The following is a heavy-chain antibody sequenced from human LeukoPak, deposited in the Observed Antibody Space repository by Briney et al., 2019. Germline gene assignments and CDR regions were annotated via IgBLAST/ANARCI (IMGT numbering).Heavy chain of an antibody. J-gene: IGHJ4*02. CDR1: GGSISSSSYY. D-gene: IGHD3-16*02. Sequence: SETLSLTCTVSGGSISSSSYYWGWIRQPPGKGLEWIGSIYYSGSTYYNPSLKSRVTISVDRSKNQFSLKLSSVTAADTAVYYCASSNYDYVWGSYRGDYWGQGTLVTVSS. CDR2: IYYSGST. V-gene: IGHV4-39*07. CDR3: ASSNYDYVWGSYRGDY.